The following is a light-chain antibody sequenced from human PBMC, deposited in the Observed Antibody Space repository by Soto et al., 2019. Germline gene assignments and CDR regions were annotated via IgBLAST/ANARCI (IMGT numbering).Light chain of an antibody. Sequence: QSVLTQPASVSGSPGQAITISCTGTSSDVGGYNYVSWYQQFPDKAPKLMIFEVSNRPSGASNRFSGSKSGNTDSLTISGLQAEDEADYYCSSYAGSETPLYGFGTGTKVTV. CDR2: EVS. CDR1: SSDVGGYNY. CDR3: SSYAGSETPLYG. V-gene: IGLV2-14*01. J-gene: IGLJ1*01.